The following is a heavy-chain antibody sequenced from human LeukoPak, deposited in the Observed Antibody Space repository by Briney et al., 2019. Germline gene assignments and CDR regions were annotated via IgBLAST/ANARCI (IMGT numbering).Heavy chain of an antibody. V-gene: IGHV4-34*01. Sequence: PSETLSLTCAVYGGSFSGYYWSWIRQPPGKGLEWIGEINHSGSTNYNPSLRSRVTISVDTSKNQFSLKLSSVTAADTAVYYCARGTMTTVTYYFDYWGQGTLVTVSS. CDR2: INHSGST. CDR1: GGSFSGYY. D-gene: IGHD4-17*01. CDR3: ARGTMTTVTYYFDY. J-gene: IGHJ4*02.